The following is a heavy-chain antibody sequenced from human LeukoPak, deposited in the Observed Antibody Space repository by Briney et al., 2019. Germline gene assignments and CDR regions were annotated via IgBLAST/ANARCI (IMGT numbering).Heavy chain of an antibody. D-gene: IGHD6-19*01. CDR1: GFTFDDYA. J-gene: IGHJ4*02. CDR2: ISWNSGSI. Sequence: GGSLRLSCAASGFTFDDYAMHWVRQAPGKGLEWVSGISWNSGSIGYADSVKGRFTISRDNSKNTLYLQMNSLRAEDTAVYYCAVTVAGTPENFDYWGQGTLVTVSS. CDR3: AVTVAGTPENFDY. V-gene: IGHV3-9*01.